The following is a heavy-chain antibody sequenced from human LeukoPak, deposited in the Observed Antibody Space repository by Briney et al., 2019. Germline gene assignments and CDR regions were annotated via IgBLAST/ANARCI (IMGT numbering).Heavy chain of an antibody. CDR2: LSATGYTT. CDR3: AKHREYCTTTSCFYYGMDV. Sequence: GGSLRLSCAASGFTFSSYAMSWVRQAPGKGLEGVSVLSATGYTTHYADSVKGRFTISRDNSKNTLFLQMNSLRAEDTALYYCAKHREYCTTTSCFYYGMDVWGQGTTVAVS. CDR1: GFTFSSYA. V-gene: IGHV3-23*01. D-gene: IGHD2-2*01. J-gene: IGHJ6*02.